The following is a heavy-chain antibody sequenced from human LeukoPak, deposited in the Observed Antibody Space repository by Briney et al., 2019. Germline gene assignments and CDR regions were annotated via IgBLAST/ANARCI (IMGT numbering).Heavy chain of an antibody. CDR1: GGSSSGYY. V-gene: IGHV4-34*01. Sequence: PSETLSLTCAVYGGSSSGYYWSWIRLPPGKGLEWIGEINHSGSTNYNPSLKSRVTISVDTSKNQSSLKLSSVTAADTAVYYCARGSIQLLRRSGWFDPWGQGTLVTVSS. CDR3: ARGSIQLLRRSGWFDP. CDR2: INHSGST. D-gene: IGHD2-2*01. J-gene: IGHJ5*02.